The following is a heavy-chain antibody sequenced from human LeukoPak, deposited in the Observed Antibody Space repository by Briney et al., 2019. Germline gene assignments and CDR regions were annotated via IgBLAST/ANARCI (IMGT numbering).Heavy chain of an antibody. V-gene: IGHV4-4*08. Sequence: SETLSLTCTVSGGSISSYYWSWIRQTPGKGLEWIGYISGTTNYNPSLKSRVTISVDTSKNQFSLKLSSVTAADTAVYYCARDSGGGDWFDPWGQGTLVTVSS. J-gene: IGHJ5*02. D-gene: IGHD3-10*01. CDR3: ARDSGGGDWFDP. CDR1: GGSISSYY. CDR2: ISGTT.